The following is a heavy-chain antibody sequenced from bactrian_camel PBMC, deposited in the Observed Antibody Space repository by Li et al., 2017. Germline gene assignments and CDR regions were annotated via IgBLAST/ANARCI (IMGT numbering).Heavy chain of an antibody. CDR2: ISSSGGRT. V-gene: IGHV3S1*01. CDR1: DYTGTYC. D-gene: IGHD6*01. J-gene: IGHJ4*01. Sequence: HVQLVESGGGSVRAGGSLRLSCVTSDYTGTYCLGWFRQGPGKEREWVSTISSSGGRTLYADSVKGRFTASRDNTKNTAYLQLNSLNTEDTAMYHCAKAGVNVVAGITKGPGTQVTVS.